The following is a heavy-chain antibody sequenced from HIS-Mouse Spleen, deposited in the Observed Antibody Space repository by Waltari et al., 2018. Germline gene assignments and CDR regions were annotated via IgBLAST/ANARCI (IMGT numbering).Heavy chain of an antibody. Sequence: QLQLQESGPGLVKPSETLSLPCTVSGGSISSGRYYWGWIRQPPGKGLEWIGSIYYSGSTYYNPSLKSRVTISVDTSKNQFSLKLSSVTAADTAVYYCAREIPYSSSWYDWYFDLWGRGTLVTVSS. CDR1: GGSISSGRYY. CDR2: IYYSGST. J-gene: IGHJ2*01. D-gene: IGHD6-13*01. CDR3: AREIPYSSSWYDWYFDL. V-gene: IGHV4-39*07.